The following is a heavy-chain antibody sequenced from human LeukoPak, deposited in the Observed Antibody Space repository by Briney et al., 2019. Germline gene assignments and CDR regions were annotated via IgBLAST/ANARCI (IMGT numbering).Heavy chain of an antibody. V-gene: IGHV3-21*01. CDR1: GFTVSSNY. D-gene: IGHD6-13*01. CDR2: ISSSSSSI. CDR3: ARVTGLQLVQGLDY. Sequence: GGSLRLSCAASGFTVSSNYMNWVRQAPGKGLEWVASISSSSSSIYYADSVKGRFTISRDNAKNSLYLQMNSLRAEDTAVYYCARVTGLQLVQGLDYWGQGTLVTVSS. J-gene: IGHJ4*02.